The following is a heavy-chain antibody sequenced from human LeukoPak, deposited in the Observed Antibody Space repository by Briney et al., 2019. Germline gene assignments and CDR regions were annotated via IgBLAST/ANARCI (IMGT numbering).Heavy chain of an antibody. J-gene: IGHJ4*02. D-gene: IGHD3-10*01. CDR3: ASGIPLWFGELSRDY. V-gene: IGHV4-39*01. CDR2: IYYSGST. CDR1: GGSINSSSYY. Sequence: SETLSLTCTVSGGSINSSSYYWGWIRQPPGRVLEWIGSIYYSGSTYYNPSLKSRVNISVDTSKNQFSMKLSSVTAADTAVYYCASGIPLWFGELSRDYWGQGTLVTVSS.